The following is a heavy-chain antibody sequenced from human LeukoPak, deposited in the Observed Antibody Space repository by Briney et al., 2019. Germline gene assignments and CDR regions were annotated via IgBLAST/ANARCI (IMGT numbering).Heavy chain of an antibody. CDR2: INPNSGGT. CDR3: ARFYCGGDCYSGAFDI. CDR1: AYTFTGYY. Sequence: ASVKVSCKASAYTFTGYYMHWVRQAPGQGLEWMGWINPNSGGTNYAQKFQGRVTMTRDTSISTAYMELSRLRSDDTAVYYCARFYCGGDCYSGAFDIWGQGTMVTVSS. D-gene: IGHD2-21*02. V-gene: IGHV1-2*02. J-gene: IGHJ3*02.